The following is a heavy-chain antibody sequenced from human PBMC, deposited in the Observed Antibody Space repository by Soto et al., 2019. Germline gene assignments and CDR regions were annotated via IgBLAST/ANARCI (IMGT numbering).Heavy chain of an antibody. CDR2: IRSSSIYI. CDR1: GFTFSSFS. V-gene: IGHV3-21*01. D-gene: IGHD6-13*01. J-gene: IGHJ5*02. CDR3: ARDFRRAASRRTPFEP. Sequence: GGSLRLSCAASGFTFSSFSLNWVHQPPGKGLEWVSSIRSSSIYIYYAYSVNGRLTISGDNSKHSRYLQMNSFKAEETAVYYFARDFRRAASRRTPFEPWGQG.